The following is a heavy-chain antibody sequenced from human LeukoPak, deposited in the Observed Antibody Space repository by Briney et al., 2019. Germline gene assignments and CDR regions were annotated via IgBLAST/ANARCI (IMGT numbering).Heavy chain of an antibody. J-gene: IGHJ4*02. CDR1: VFIISNYA. D-gene: IGHD6-13*01. CDR3: VKDLYKGDSSSWYYFDY. CDR2: ISGDGGST. Sequence: GGSLRLSCSASVFIISNYAMHWVRQAPGKGLEYVAAISGDGGSTYCADSVKGTFTISRDNSKNTLYLQMSSLRAEDTAIYHCVKDLYKGDSSSWYYFDYWGQGTLVTVSS. V-gene: IGHV3-64D*06.